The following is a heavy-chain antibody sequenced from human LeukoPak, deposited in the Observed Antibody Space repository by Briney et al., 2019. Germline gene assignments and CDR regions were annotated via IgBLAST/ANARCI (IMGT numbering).Heavy chain of an antibody. CDR2: ISGSGGST. Sequence: PGGSLRLSCAASGFTFSSYAMSWVPQAPAKGLERVSAISGSGGSTYYADSVKGRFTISRDNSKNTLYLQMNSLRAEDTAVYYCAKLVAVAGHFDYWGQGTLVTVSS. D-gene: IGHD6-19*01. CDR1: GFTFSSYA. V-gene: IGHV3-23*01. CDR3: AKLVAVAGHFDY. J-gene: IGHJ4*02.